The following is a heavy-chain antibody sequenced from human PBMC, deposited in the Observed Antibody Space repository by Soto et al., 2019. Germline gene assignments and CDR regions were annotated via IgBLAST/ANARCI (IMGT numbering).Heavy chain of an antibody. J-gene: IGHJ5*02. Sequence: SETLSLTCGVYGGSFSGYYWSWIRQPPGKGLEWIGYIYCSGSTNYNPSLKSRVTISVDTSKNQFSLKLSSVTAADTAVYYCARALLGGWFDPWGQGTLVTVSS. CDR1: GGSFSGYY. V-gene: IGHV4-59*01. D-gene: IGHD3-16*01. CDR2: IYCSGST. CDR3: ARALLGGWFDP.